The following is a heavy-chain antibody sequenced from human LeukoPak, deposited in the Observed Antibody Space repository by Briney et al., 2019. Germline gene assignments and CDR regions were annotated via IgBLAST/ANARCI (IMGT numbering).Heavy chain of an antibody. V-gene: IGHV4-34*01. CDR3: ARVGLGSYDFWSGYYGNWFDP. Sequence: SETLSLTCAVYGETFNGFYWSWIRQPPGKRLEWIGEINHSGSTNYNPSLKSRVTISADTSKNQFSLKLSSVTAADTAVYYCARVGLGSYDFWSGYYGNWFDPWGQGTLVTVSS. J-gene: IGHJ5*02. CDR1: GETFNGFY. CDR2: INHSGST. D-gene: IGHD3-3*01.